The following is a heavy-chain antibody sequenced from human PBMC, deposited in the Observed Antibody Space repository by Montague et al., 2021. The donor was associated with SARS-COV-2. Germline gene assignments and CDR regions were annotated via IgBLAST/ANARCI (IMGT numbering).Heavy chain of an antibody. V-gene: IGHV4-34*01. D-gene: IGHD4-23*01. Sequence: SETLSLTCAVYGGSFSGYYWTWIRQSPGKGLEWIAEINHSGTTNYNFNPSLRSRVTISVDTSKSQFSLKLSSVTAADTGVYYCARWDPQTLTLIGLRGKSASDYWGQGTPVTVYS. CDR3: ARWDPQTLTLIGLRGKSASDY. J-gene: IGHJ4*02. CDR2: INHSGTT. CDR1: GGSFSGYY.